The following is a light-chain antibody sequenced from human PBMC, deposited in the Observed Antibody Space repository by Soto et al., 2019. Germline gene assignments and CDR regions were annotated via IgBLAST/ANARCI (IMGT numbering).Light chain of an antibody. CDR2: GNS. CDR3: QSYDSSLSRV. CDR1: SSNIGAGYD. Sequence: QSVLTQPPSVSGAPGHRVTISCTGSSSNIGAGYDVHWYQQLPGTAPKLLIYGNSNRPSGVPDRFSGSKSGTSASLAITGLQAEDEADYYCQSYDSSLSRVFGGGTQLTVL. V-gene: IGLV1-40*01. J-gene: IGLJ2*01.